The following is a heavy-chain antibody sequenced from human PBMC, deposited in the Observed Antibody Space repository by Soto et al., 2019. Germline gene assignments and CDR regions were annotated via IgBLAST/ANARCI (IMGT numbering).Heavy chain of an antibody. D-gene: IGHD3-22*01. V-gene: IGHV2-70*11. CDR2: IDWDDDK. J-gene: IGHJ4*02. CDR3: ARSTYYYDSSGYGFYYFDY. Sequence: SGATLVNPTQTLPLTCTCSGFSLSTSGMCVSWIRQPPGKALEWLARIDWDDDKYYSTSLKTRLTISKDTSKNQVVLTMTNMDPVDTATYYCARSTYYYDSSGYGFYYFDYWGQGTLVTVSS. CDR1: GFSLSTSGMC.